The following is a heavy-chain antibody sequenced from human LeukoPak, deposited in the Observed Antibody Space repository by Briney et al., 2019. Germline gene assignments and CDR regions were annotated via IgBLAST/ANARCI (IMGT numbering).Heavy chain of an antibody. D-gene: IGHD3-22*01. CDR2: ISSSSSYI. V-gene: IGHV3-21*01. Sequence: GGSLRLSCAASGFTFSSYWMLWVRQAPGKGLEWVSSISSSSSYIYYADSVKGRFTISRDNAKNSLYLQMNSLRAEDTAVYYCARDADYYDSSGYADYWGQGTLVTVPS. CDR1: GFTFSSYW. J-gene: IGHJ4*02. CDR3: ARDADYYDSSGYADY.